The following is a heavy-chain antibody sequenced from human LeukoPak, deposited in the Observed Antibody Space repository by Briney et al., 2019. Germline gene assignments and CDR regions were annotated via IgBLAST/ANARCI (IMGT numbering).Heavy chain of an antibody. CDR3: TRSRERYCTSGSCYIDLQAR. D-gene: IGHD2-2*02. CDR2: MYTSGST. CDR1: GGSISSGYYY. J-gene: IGHJ4*02. Sequence: MSSETPSLTCTVSGGSISSGYYYWSWIRQPAGKGLEWIGRMYTSGSTEYNPSLNSRVTISVDTSKNQFSLKLSSVTAADTAVYYCTRSRERYCTSGSCYIDLQARWGQGTLVTVSS. V-gene: IGHV4-61*02.